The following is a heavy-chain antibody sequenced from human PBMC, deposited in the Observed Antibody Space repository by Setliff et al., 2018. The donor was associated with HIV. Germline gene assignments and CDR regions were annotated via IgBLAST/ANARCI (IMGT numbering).Heavy chain of an antibody. CDR2: INPSSGGT. CDR1: GSTSSTDA. J-gene: IGHJ3*01. D-gene: IGHD3-16*01. Sequence: GASVKVSCKASGSTSSTDAISWVRQAPGQGLEWMGIINPSSGGTTYAQIFQGRVTMTTDTSANTAYMELRSLGSDDTAVYYCARDDGGYNYEEAFDLWGQGTMVTVSS. CDR3: ARDDGGYNYEEAFDL. V-gene: IGHV1-18*01.